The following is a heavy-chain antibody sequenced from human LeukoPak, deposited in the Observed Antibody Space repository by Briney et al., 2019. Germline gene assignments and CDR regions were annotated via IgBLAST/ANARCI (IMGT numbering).Heavy chain of an antibody. Sequence: PGGSLRLSCEASGVSFSDHWMGWVPQAPGKGLECVANIKHDGSGEENVDSVKGRFTICRDNAKNSVYLEMSSLRAEHTAVYYCAKWRWRQSEYEDWGQGTLVTVSS. CDR3: AKWRWRQSEYED. J-gene: IGHJ4*02. D-gene: IGHD5-24*01. CDR2: IKHDGSGE. CDR1: GVSFSDHW. V-gene: IGHV3-7*01.